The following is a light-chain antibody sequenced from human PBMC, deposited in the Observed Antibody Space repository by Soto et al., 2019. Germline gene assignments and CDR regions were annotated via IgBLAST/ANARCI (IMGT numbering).Light chain of an antibody. J-gene: IGKJ2*01. CDR3: QQYNIYVYT. V-gene: IGKV1-5*01. CDR1: QSMNKW. CDR2: DAS. Sequence: DIQMTQSPSTLSASVGDRVTITCRASQSMNKWLAWYQQKPGKAPKLLIYDASSLESGVPSRFSGSGSGTEFTLTISSLQPDDFATYYCQQYNIYVYTFGQGTKLEIK.